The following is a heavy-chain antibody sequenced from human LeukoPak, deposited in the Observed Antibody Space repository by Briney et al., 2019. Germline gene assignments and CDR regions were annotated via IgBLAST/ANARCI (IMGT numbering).Heavy chain of an antibody. CDR3: AKDWGYTTMVSYYFDY. J-gene: IGHJ4*02. D-gene: IGHD5-18*01. Sequence: GRSLRLSCAASGFTFSGYGMHWVRQAPDKGLEWVAVIWYDGNNKYYADSVKGRFTISRENSKNTLYLQMNSLRAEDTAVYYCAKDWGYTTMVSYYFDYWGQGALVTVSS. V-gene: IGHV3-33*06. CDR2: IWYDGNNK. CDR1: GFTFSGYG.